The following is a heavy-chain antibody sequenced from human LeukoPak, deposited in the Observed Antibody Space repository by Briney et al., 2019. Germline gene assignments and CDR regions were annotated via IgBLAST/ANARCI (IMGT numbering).Heavy chain of an antibody. CDR2: IRSDGSNK. Sequence: GGSLRLSCAGSVFSFSSYGIHWVRQAPGKGLEGRAFIRSDGSNKYYTDSVKCRFTISRDNSKNTLYLQMNSLRAEDTAVYYCARILDSAWGELGYWGQGTLVTVSS. D-gene: IGHD6-19*01. CDR3: ARILDSAWGELGY. CDR1: VFSFSSYG. V-gene: IGHV3-30*02. J-gene: IGHJ4*02.